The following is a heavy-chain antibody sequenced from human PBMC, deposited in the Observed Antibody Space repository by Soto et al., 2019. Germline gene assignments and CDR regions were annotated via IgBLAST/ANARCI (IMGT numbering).Heavy chain of an antibody. V-gene: IGHV4-34*01. D-gene: IGHD6-13*01. CDR3: ARAGTNRDT. CDR1: GGSFSGYY. CDR2: INHSGST. J-gene: IGHJ5*02. Sequence: PSETLSLTCAVYGGSFSGYYWSWIRQPPGKGLEWTGEINHSGSTNYNPSLKSRVTISVDTSKNQFSLKLSSVTAADTAVYYCARAGTNRDTWGQGTLVTVSS.